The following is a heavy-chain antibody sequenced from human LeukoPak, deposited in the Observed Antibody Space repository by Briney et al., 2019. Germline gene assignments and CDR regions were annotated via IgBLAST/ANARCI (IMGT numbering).Heavy chain of an antibody. V-gene: IGHV4-59*08. J-gene: IGHJ5*02. CDR1: GGSISSYY. CDR3: AGGYSYGYGWFHP. D-gene: IGHD5-18*01. CDR2: IYYSGST. Sequence: SETLSLTCTVSGGSISSYYWSWIRQPPGKGLEWIGYIYYSGSTNYNPSLKSRDTISVDTSKNQFSLKLSSVTAADTAVYCCAGGYSYGYGWFHPWGQGTLVTVSS.